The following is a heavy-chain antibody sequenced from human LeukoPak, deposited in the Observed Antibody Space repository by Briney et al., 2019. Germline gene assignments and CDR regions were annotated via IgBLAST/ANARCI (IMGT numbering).Heavy chain of an antibody. D-gene: IGHD3-3*01. CDR3: ARGGAYDFWSGYYGYNWFDP. CDR1: GGSISSSSYY. J-gene: IGHJ5*02. V-gene: IGHV4-39*07. CDR2: IYYSGST. Sequence: SETLSLTCTVSGGSISSSSYYWGWLRQPPGKGLEWIGSIYYSGSTYYNPSLKSRVTISVDTSKNQFSLKLSSVTAADTAVYYCARGGAYDFWSGYYGYNWFDPWGQGTLVTVSS.